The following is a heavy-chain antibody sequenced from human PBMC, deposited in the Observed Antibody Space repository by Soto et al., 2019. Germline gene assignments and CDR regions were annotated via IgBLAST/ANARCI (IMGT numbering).Heavy chain of an antibody. J-gene: IGHJ3*02. CDR3: AREPPYNWNDGGSDAFDI. V-gene: IGHV1-18*01. CDR2: ISAYNGNT. CDR1: GYTFTSYG. D-gene: IGHD1-1*01. Sequence: ASVKVSCKASGYTFTSYGISWVRQAPGQGLEWMGWISAYNGNTNYAQKLQGRGTMTTDTSTSTAYMELRSLRSDDTAVYYCAREPPYNWNDGGSDAFDIWGQGTMVTVSS.